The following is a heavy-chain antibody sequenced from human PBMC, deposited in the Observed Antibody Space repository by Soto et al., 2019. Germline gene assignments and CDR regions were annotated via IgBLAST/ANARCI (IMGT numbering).Heavy chain of an antibody. CDR3: AKDSEIPSLQAPGACLDS. CDR1: GFTFASYA. CDR2: IDASGSRT. V-gene: IGHV3-23*01. D-gene: IGHD2-8*02. Sequence: LRLSCAASGFTFASYAMAWVRQAPGKGVEWVSGIDASGSRTYYADSVKGRFTISRDNSRNTLFLEMDNLRGEDTAIYYCAKDSEIPSLQAPGACLDSWGQGTLVTVFS. J-gene: IGHJ4*02.